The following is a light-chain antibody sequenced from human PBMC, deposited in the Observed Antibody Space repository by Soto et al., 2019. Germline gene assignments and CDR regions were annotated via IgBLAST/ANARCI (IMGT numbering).Light chain of an antibody. J-gene: IGKJ3*01. V-gene: IGKV3-11*01. Sequence: EIGLSQSPGTLSLSPGERATLSCRASQSVSSNLAWYQQKPGQAPRLLIYATSNRAPGIPVRFSGSGSGTDFTLTISSLEPEDFAVYYCQQRTNWLFTFGPGTKV. CDR3: QQRTNWLFT. CDR2: ATS. CDR1: QSVSSN.